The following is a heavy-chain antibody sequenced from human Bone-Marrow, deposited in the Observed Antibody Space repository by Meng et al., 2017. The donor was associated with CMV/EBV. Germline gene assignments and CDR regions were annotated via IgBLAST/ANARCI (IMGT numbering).Heavy chain of an antibody. CDR1: GRSIRLGHYY. J-gene: IGHJ4*02. Sequence: LTFPVSGRSIRLGHYYWSWIRQPPGKGLEWIGYIYYSRSTYYNPSLKRRVTISVDTSKNQFSLKLSSVTAADTAVYYCASGTEELDYWGQGTLVTVSS. V-gene: IGHV4-30-4*08. D-gene: IGHD1-1*01. CDR2: IYYSRST. CDR3: ASGTEELDY.